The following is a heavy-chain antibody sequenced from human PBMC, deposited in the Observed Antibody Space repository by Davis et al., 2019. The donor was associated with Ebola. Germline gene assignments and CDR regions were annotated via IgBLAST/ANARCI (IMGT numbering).Heavy chain of an antibody. CDR3: AKRWELHYFDY. D-gene: IGHD1-7*01. CDR1: GFTFTNAW. CDR2: IADSGGAT. Sequence: GESLKISCAGSGFTFTNAWMSWVRQSPGKGLEWVSSIADSGGATYYTDSVKGRFAVSRDNSKNTLYLHMNSLRVEDTAVYYCAKRWELHYFDYWGQGALVAVSS. J-gene: IGHJ4*02. V-gene: IGHV3-23*01.